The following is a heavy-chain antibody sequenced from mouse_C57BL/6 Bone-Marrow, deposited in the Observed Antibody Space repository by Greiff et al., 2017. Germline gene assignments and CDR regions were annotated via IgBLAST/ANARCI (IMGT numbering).Heavy chain of an antibody. CDR2: IYPTSGRT. J-gene: IGHJ2*01. D-gene: IGHD4-1*01. V-gene: IGHV1-55*01. CDR3: ARSGPLGRSFDY. Sequence: VKLQQSGAELVKPGASVKMSCKASGYTFTGYWITWVKQRPGQGLEWIGDIYPTSGRTNYNEKFKSKAILTVDTSSNTAYMQLSSLTSEDSAVFYCARSGPLGRSFDYWGQGTTLTVSS. CDR1: GYTFTGYW.